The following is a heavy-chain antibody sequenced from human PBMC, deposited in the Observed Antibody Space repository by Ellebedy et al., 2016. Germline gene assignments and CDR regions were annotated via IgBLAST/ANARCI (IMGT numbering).Heavy chain of an antibody. J-gene: IGHJ4*02. Sequence: GSLRLSCAASGFTFSSYWMHWVRQAPGKGLEWIGEINHSGSTNYNPSLKSRVTISVDTSKNQFSLKLSSVTAADTAVYYCARQIENGAGVILDYFDSWGQGTLVTVSS. CDR3: ARQIENGAGVILDYFDS. D-gene: IGHD2-8*01. CDR1: GFTFSSYW. CDR2: INHSGST. V-gene: IGHV4-34*01.